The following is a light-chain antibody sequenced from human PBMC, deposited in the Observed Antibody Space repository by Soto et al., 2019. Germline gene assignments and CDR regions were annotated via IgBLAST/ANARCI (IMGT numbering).Light chain of an antibody. CDR1: SRGVGGYNY. CDR2: DVN. CDR3: SSYTSSSTYA. V-gene: IGLV2-14*01. J-gene: IGLJ1*01. Sequence: QSALPQPASVSGSPGQSITLSCSGTSRGVGGYNYVSWYQQHPGKAPKLMIYDVNTRPSGVSNRFSGSNSGNTASLTISGLQAEDEADYDCSSYTSSSTYAFGTGTKVTVL.